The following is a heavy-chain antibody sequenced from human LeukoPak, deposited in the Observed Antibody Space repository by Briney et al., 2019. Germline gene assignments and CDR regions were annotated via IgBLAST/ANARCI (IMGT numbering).Heavy chain of an antibody. Sequence: SQTLSLTCAVSGGSISSGGYSWSWIRQPPGTGLEWIGYIYHSGSTYYNPSLKSRVTISVDRSKNQFSPKLSSVTAADTAVHYCARGLNFGNSSSEEYYYYYYGMDVWGQGTTVTVSS. V-gene: IGHV4-30-2*01. CDR2: IYHSGST. CDR3: ARGLNFGNSSSEEYYYYYYGMDV. CDR1: GGSISSGGYS. J-gene: IGHJ6*02. D-gene: IGHD6-6*01.